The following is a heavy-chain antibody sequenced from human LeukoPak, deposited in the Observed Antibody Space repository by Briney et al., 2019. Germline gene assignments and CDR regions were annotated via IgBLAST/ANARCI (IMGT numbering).Heavy chain of an antibody. CDR1: GYTFTSYY. V-gene: IGHV1-46*01. CDR3: ARAGVDYLAGGYWFDP. CDR2: INPSGGSK. D-gene: IGHD2-8*02. J-gene: IGHJ5*02. Sequence: GASVKVSCKASGYTFTSYYMHWVRQAPGQGLEWMGIINPSGGSKSYAQKFQGRVTMTRDMSTSTVYMELSSLRSEDTAVYYCARAGVDYLAGGYWFDPWGQGTLVTVSS.